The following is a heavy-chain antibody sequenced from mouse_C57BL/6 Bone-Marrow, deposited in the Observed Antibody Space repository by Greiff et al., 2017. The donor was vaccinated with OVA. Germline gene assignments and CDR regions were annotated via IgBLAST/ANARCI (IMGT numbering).Heavy chain of an antibody. J-gene: IGHJ3*01. CDR1: GFTFSSYA. CDR3: ARGLLLFAY. D-gene: IGHD2-10*01. V-gene: IGHV5-4*01. Sequence: VQLKESGGGLVKPGGSLKLSCAASGFTFSSYAMSWVRQTPEKRLEWVATISDGGSYTYYPDNVKGRFTISRDNAKNNLYLQMSHLKSDDTAMYYCARGLLLFAYWGQGTLVTVSA. CDR2: ISDGGSYT.